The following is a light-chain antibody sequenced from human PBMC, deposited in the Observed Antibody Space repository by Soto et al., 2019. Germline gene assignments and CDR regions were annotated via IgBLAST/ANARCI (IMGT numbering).Light chain of an antibody. CDR3: QQYGSSRGT. CDR1: QSVSSSY. V-gene: IGKV3-20*01. J-gene: IGKJ1*01. CDR2: GAS. Sequence: EIVLTQSPGTLSLSPGERATLSCRASQSVSSSYLAWYQQKPGQAPRLLIYGASSRATGIPDRFSGSGSGTEVTLTISSLEPEDFAVYYCQQYGSSRGTFGQVTKVEIK.